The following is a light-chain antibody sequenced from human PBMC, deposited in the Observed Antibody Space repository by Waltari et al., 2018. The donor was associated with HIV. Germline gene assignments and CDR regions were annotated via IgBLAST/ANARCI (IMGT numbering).Light chain of an antibody. J-gene: IGKJ4*01. CDR2: GAS. CDR3: QQYGTSPLT. Sequence: EIVLTQSPGTLSLSQGERATLSCKANQSVSNNSLAWYQQKPGQAPRLLIYGASIRATGSPDRFSGSGSGTDFTLTISRLEPEDFAVYYCQQYGTSPLTFGGGTNVDMK. V-gene: IGKV3-20*01. CDR1: QSVSNNS.